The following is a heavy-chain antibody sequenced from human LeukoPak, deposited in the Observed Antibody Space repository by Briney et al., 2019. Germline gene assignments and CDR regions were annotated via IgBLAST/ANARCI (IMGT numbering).Heavy chain of an antibody. J-gene: IGHJ4*02. CDR2: IYTSGST. D-gene: IGHD2-2*02. Sequence: SETLSLTCTVSGGSISSYYWSWIRQPPGKGLEWIGYIYTSGSTNYNPSLKSRVTISVDTSKNQFPLKLSSVTAADTAVYYCARSYCSSTSCHMGFDYWGQGTLVTVSS. V-gene: IGHV4-4*09. CDR3: ARSYCSSTSCHMGFDY. CDR1: GGSISSYY.